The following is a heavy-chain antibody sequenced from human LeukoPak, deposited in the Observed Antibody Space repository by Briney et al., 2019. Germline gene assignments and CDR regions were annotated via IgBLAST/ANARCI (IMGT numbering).Heavy chain of an antibody. CDR2: ISAYNGNT. V-gene: IGHV1-18*01. CDR1: GYTFTSYG. CDR3: ARDPDYGNAFDI. J-gene: IGHJ3*02. Sequence: ASVKVSCKASGYTFTSYGISWVRQAPGQGLEWMGWISAYNGNTNYAQKLQGRVTMTTDTSTSTAYMELRSPRSDDTAVYYCARDPDYGNAFDIWGQGTMVTVSS. D-gene: IGHD4-17*01.